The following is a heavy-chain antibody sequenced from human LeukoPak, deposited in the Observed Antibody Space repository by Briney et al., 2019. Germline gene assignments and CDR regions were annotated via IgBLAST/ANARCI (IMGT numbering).Heavy chain of an antibody. Sequence: PSETLSLTCTVSGGSISSSSYYWGWIRQPPGKGLEWIGSIYYSGSTYYNPSLKSRVTISVDTSKNQFSLKLSSVTAADTAVYYCARLGITMIASSSPPDYWGQGTLVTVSS. CDR1: GGSISSSSYY. J-gene: IGHJ4*02. D-gene: IGHD3-22*01. CDR2: IYYSGST. CDR3: ARLGITMIASSSPPDY. V-gene: IGHV4-39*01.